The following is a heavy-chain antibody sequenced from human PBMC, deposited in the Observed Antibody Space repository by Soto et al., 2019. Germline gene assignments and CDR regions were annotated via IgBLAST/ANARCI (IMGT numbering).Heavy chain of an antibody. D-gene: IGHD2-8*01. Sequence: NPSETLSLTCTVSGGSISSYYWSWIRQPPGKGLEWIGYIYYSGSTNYNPSLKSRVTISVDTSKNQFSLKLSSVTAADTAVYYCARRGSCTNGVCYRGFGAFDIWGQGTMVTVSS. CDR3: ARRGSCTNGVCYRGFGAFDI. J-gene: IGHJ3*02. V-gene: IGHV4-59*01. CDR1: GGSISSYY. CDR2: IYYSGST.